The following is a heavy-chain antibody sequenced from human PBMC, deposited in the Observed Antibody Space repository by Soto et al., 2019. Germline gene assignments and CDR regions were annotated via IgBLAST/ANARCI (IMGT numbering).Heavy chain of an antibody. Sequence: GESLKISWKGSGYSFTTYWIAWVRQMPGKGLEWMGIVDPGDSESRYSPSFQGHVTISVDKSISTAYLQWTSLKASDTAIYFCGAPYRVRVDYWGQGTLVTVSS. CDR1: GYSFTTYW. J-gene: IGHJ4*02. D-gene: IGHD4-4*01. CDR3: GAPYRVRVDY. V-gene: IGHV5-51*01. CDR2: VDPGDSES.